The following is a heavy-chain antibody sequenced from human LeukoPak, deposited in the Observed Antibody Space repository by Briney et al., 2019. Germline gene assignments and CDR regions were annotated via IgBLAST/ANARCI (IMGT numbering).Heavy chain of an antibody. D-gene: IGHD4-17*01. Sequence: PSETLSLTCAVYGGSFSGYYWSWIRQPPGKGLEWIGEINHSGSTNYNPSLKSRVTISVDTSKYQFSLKLSSVTAADTAVYYCARDTTTVTTTVGFDPWGQGTLVTVSS. CDR3: ARDTTTVTTTVGFDP. CDR2: INHSGST. J-gene: IGHJ5*02. V-gene: IGHV4-34*01. CDR1: GGSFSGYY.